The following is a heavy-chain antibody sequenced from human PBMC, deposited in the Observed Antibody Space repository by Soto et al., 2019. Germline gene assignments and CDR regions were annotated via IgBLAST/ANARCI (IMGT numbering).Heavy chain of an antibody. CDR1: GFIFDDYA. CDR3: AKDRYSSSAYYYGMVA. J-gene: IGHJ6*02. D-gene: IGHD6-6*01. CDR2: ISGNSGSL. V-gene: IGHV3-9*01. Sequence: EVQLVESGGGLVQPGRSLRLSCAASGFIFDDYAMHWVRQAPGKGLEWVAVISGNSGSLGYADSVKGRFTISRDNAKNSLYLQMNRLRAEDTALYYCAKDRYSSSAYYYGMVAWGQGTTGTVSS.